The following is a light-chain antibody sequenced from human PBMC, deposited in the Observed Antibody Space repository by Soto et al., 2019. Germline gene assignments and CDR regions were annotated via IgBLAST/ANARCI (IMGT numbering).Light chain of an antibody. V-gene: IGKV3-11*01. Sequence: EIVLTQSPATLSLSPGERATLSCRASQSVSSYLAWYQQKPGQAPRLLIYDASNRATGIPARFSGSGSGTDFTLTISSLEPEDFAVYYCQQRSNWQLTFGGGTNVEIK. CDR1: QSVSSY. CDR2: DAS. CDR3: QQRSNWQLT. J-gene: IGKJ4*01.